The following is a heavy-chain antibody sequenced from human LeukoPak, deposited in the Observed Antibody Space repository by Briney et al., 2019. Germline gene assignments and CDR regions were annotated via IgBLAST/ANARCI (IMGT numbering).Heavy chain of an antibody. V-gene: IGHV4-31*03. D-gene: IGHD4-23*01. CDR1: GGSISSGGYY. Sequence: SETLSLTCTVSGGSISSGGYYWSWIRQHPGKGLEWIGYIYYSGSTYYNPSLKSRVTISVDTSKNQFSLKLSSVTAADTAVYYCARDRHGGRDREFDAFDIWGQGTMVTVSS. CDR2: IYYSGST. J-gene: IGHJ3*02. CDR3: ARDRHGGRDREFDAFDI.